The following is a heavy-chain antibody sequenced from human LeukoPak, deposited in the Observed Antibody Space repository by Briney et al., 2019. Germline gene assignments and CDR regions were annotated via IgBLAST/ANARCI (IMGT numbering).Heavy chain of an antibody. V-gene: IGHV3-30*02. CDR3: SKDREVIVPAASDY. D-gene: IGHD2-2*01. Sequence: GGSLRLSCAASGFTFSSYGMHWVRQAPGKGLEWVAFIRYDGSNKYYADSVKGRLTISRDNFKNTLYLQMSSLRAEDTAVYYCSKDREVIVPAASDYWGLGILVTVSS. CDR1: GFTFSSYG. J-gene: IGHJ4*02. CDR2: IRYDGSNK.